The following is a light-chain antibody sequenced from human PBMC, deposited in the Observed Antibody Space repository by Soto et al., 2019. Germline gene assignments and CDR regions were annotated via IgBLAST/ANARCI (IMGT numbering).Light chain of an antibody. CDR1: SGHSSYA. Sequence: QSVLTQSPSASASLGASVKLTCTLTSGHSSYAIAWHQQQPEKGPRYLMKLNNDGSHSKGDGIPDRFSGSSSGAERYLTISSLQSEDEADYYCQTWGSGIRVVFGAGTKVTVL. J-gene: IGLJ2*01. CDR3: QTWGSGIRVV. CDR2: LNNDGSH. V-gene: IGLV4-69*01.